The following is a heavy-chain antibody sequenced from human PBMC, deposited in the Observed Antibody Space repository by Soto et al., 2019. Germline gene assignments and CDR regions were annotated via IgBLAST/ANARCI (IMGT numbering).Heavy chain of an antibody. J-gene: IGHJ4*02. V-gene: IGHV1-2*04. CDR1: GYTFTGYY. CDR2: INPNIGGT. D-gene: IGHD3-22*01. CDR3: ARDYYDSSGSYYFDY. Sequence: QVQLVQSGAEVKKPGASVKVSCKASGYTFTGYYMHWVRQAPGQGLEWMGWINPNIGGTNYAQKFQGWVTMTRDTSISTAYMELSRLRSDDTAVYYCARDYYDSSGSYYFDYWGQGTLVTVSS.